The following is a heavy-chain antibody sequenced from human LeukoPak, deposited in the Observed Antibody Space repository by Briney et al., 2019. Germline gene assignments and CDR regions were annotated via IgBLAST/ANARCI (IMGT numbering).Heavy chain of an antibody. D-gene: IGHD6-6*01. CDR2: IKQDGSEE. J-gene: IGHJ6*02. CDR3: ARDPYSSTWSYGMDV. V-gene: IGHV3-7*05. CDR1: GFTFSSYW. Sequence: HPGGSLRLSCAASGFTFSSYWMSWVRQAPGKGLEWVANIKQDGSEEVYVDSVRGRFTISRDNAKNSLFLQMNTLRPEDTAVYYCARDPYSSTWSYGMDVWGQGTTVTVSS.